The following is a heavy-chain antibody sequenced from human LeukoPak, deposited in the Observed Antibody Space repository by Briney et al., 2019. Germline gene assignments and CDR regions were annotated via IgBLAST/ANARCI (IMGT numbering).Heavy chain of an antibody. CDR2: IYSSGST. Sequence: SETLSLTCTVSGGSISSSSYYWGWIRQPPGKGLGWIGSIYSSGSTYYNPSLKSRITISVDTSKNQFSLKLSSVTAAETAVYNCARHGHLGDAFDIWGQGTMVTVSS. J-gene: IGHJ3*02. CDR1: GGSISSSSYY. V-gene: IGHV4-39*01. D-gene: IGHD3-16*01. CDR3: ARHGHLGDAFDI.